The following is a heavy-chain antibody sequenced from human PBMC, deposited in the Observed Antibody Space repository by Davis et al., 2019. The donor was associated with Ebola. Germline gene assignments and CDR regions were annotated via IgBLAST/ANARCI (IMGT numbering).Heavy chain of an antibody. CDR2: ISSRSNDI. D-gene: IGHD5-24*01. V-gene: IGHV3-21*01. CDR1: GLTFSGYS. J-gene: IGHJ4*02. Sequence: PGGSLRLSCAASGLTFSGYSVNWVRQAPGKGLEWVSSISSRSNDIYYADSLKGRFTISRDNAKNSVYLEMNSLRAEDTAVYYCARAQEMATNVPGYWGQGTVVIVSS. CDR3: ARAQEMATNVPGY.